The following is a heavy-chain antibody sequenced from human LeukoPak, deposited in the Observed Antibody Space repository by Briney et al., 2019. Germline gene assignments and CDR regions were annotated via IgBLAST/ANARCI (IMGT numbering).Heavy chain of an antibody. CDR3: ATTTTIFGVAPAPDY. J-gene: IGHJ4*01. CDR2: FDPEDGET. CDR1: GYTLTELS. Sequence: ASVKVSCKVSGYTLTELSMHWVRQAPGKGLEWMGGFDPEDGETIYAQKFQGRVTMTEDTSTDTAYMELSSLRSEDTAVYYCATTTTIFGVAPAPDYXXXGTLVTVSS. D-gene: IGHD3-3*01. V-gene: IGHV1-24*01.